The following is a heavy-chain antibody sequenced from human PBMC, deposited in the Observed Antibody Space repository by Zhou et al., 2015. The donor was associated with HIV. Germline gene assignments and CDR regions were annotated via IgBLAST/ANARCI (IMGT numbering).Heavy chain of an antibody. V-gene: IGHV3-30*18. J-gene: IGHJ4*02. CDR1: GFTFSSYG. CDR2: ISYDGTNK. CDR3: AKEGPGGYSGYDPGSFDY. D-gene: IGHD5-12*01. Sequence: QVQLVESGGGVVQSGRSLRLSCEASGFTFSSYGMHWVRQAPGKGLEWVGIISYDGTNKYYEDSVKGRFTISRDNSKHTLYLQMNSLRAEDTAVYYCAKEGPGGYSGYDPGSFDYWGQGTLVTVSS.